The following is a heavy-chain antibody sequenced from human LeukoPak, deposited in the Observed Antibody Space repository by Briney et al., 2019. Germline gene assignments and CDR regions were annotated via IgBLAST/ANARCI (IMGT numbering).Heavy chain of an antibody. Sequence: PGGSLRLSCAASGFTFDDYGMSWVRQAPGKGLEWVSGINWNGGSTGYADSVKGRFTISRDNAKNSVYLQMNSLRAEDTAVYYCARDPNWNDALYFDYWGQGTLVTVSS. D-gene: IGHD1-1*01. V-gene: IGHV3-20*04. CDR3: ARDPNWNDALYFDY. CDR1: GFTFDDYG. J-gene: IGHJ4*02. CDR2: INWNGGST.